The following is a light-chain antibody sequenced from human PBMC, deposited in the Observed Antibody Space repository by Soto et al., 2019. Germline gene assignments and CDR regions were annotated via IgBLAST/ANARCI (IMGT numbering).Light chain of an antibody. CDR1: SSNIGNNA. J-gene: IGLJ2*01. CDR2: YDD. CDR3: VAWDDSLNGPV. Sequence: QSVLTQPPSVSEAPRQRVTISCSGSSSNIGNNAVNWYQQLPGKAPKLLIYYDDLLPSGVSDRFSGSKSGTSASLGISGLQSEDEADYYCVAWDDSLNGPVFGGGTKLTVL. V-gene: IGLV1-36*01.